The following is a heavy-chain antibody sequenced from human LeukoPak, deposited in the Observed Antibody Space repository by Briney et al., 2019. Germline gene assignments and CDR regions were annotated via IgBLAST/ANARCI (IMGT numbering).Heavy chain of an antibody. CDR1: GFTFRNYA. Sequence: GGSLRLSCAASGFTFRNYAMSWVRQAPGKGLEYVSAISSNGGSTYYADSVKGRFTISRDNSKNTLYLQMSSLRAEDTAVYYCVKDQGSGWEFDYWGQGTLVTVSS. D-gene: IGHD6-19*01. CDR3: VKDQGSGWEFDY. J-gene: IGHJ4*02. CDR2: ISSNGGST. V-gene: IGHV3-64D*06.